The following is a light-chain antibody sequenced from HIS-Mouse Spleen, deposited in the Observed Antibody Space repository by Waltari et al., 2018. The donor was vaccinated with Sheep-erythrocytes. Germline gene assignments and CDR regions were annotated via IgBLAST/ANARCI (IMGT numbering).Light chain of an antibody. Sequence: SYELTQPPSVSVSPGQTASITCSGDKLGDKYACWYQQKPGQSPVLVIYQDSKRHSGHAPGLGIIQDSNRPSGLPRRFSGSNSGNTATLTISGTQAMDEADYYCQAWDSSTAWNVVFGGGTKLTVL. CDR2: QDS. J-gene: IGLJ2*01. CDR1: KLGDKY. CDR3: QAWDSSTAWNVV. V-gene: IGLV3-1*01.